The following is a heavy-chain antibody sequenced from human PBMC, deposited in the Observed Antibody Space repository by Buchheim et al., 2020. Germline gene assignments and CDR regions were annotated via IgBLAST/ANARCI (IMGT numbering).Heavy chain of an antibody. CDR1: GFTFSSYC. Sequence: EVQLVESGGGLVQPGGSLRLSCAASGFTFSSYCMNWVRQAPGKGLEWVSYISSSSSTIYYADSVKGRFTISRDNAKNSLYLQMNSLRAEDTAVYYCARDYDILTGPRYYYGMDVWGHGTT. D-gene: IGHD3-9*01. V-gene: IGHV3-48*01. CDR3: ARDYDILTGPRYYYGMDV. CDR2: ISSSSSTI. J-gene: IGHJ6*02.